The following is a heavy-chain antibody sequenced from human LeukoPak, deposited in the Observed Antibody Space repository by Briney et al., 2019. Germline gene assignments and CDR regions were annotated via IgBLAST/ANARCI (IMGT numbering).Heavy chain of an antibody. CDR3: ARGGYYYDSSGYYRPLDY. V-gene: IGHV3-7*01. Sequence: GGSLRLSCAASGFTFSSYSMNWVRQAPGEGLEWVANIKQDGSEKYYVDSVKGRFTISRDNAKNSLYLQMNSLRAEDTAVYYCARGGYYYDSSGYYRPLDYWGQGTLVTVSS. CDR2: IKQDGSEK. CDR1: GFTFSSYS. J-gene: IGHJ4*02. D-gene: IGHD3-22*01.